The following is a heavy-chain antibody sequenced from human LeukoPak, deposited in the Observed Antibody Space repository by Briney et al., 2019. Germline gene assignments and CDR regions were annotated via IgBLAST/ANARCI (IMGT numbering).Heavy chain of an antibody. CDR3: ANNRGSGCYFSS. D-gene: IGHD6-19*01. V-gene: IGHV3-30-3*01. CDR2: VKDDGSYI. Sequence: PGGSLRLSCAVSGFTFSAYTMHWVRQAPGKGLDWVAVVKDDGSYISYAASVKGRITISKDNSKNSLYLQMNSLRAEDTAVYYCANNRGSGCYFSSWGQGTLVTVSS. CDR1: GFTFSAYT. J-gene: IGHJ4*02.